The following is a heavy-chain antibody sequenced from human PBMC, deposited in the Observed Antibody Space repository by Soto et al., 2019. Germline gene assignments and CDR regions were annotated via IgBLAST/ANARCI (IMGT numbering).Heavy chain of an antibody. CDR3: ATMGTPATGLYYFDY. CDR1: GGSISSGNYY. J-gene: IGHJ4*02. CDR2: ISYSGST. D-gene: IGHD5-18*01. V-gene: IGHV4-30-4*01. Sequence: QVQLQGSGPGLVKPSQTLSLTCTVSGGSISSGNYYWSWIRQPPGKGLEWIGFISYSGSTYYGLSLKGRVTISVDTSKNQFSLNLSFVTAADTAVYYCATMGTPATGLYYFDYWGQGTLVTVSS.